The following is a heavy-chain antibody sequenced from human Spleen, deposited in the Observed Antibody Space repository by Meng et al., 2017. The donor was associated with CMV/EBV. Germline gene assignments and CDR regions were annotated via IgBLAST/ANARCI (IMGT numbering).Heavy chain of an antibody. Sequence: SETLSLTCTVSGGSVSSGSYYWSWIRQPPGKGLEWIGYIYYSGSTNYNPSLKSRVTISVETSKNQITLKLSSVNAADTAVYYCARGRGYSGSDCTLKGFDWFDPWGQGTLVTVSS. CDR1: GGSVSSGSYY. D-gene: IGHD5-12*01. V-gene: IGHV4-61*01. CDR2: IYYSGST. CDR3: ARGRGYSGSDCTLKGFDWFDP. J-gene: IGHJ5*02.